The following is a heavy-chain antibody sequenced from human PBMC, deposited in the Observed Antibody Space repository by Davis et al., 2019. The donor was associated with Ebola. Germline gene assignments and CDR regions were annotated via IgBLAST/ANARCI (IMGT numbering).Heavy chain of an antibody. V-gene: IGHV4-59*08. D-gene: IGHD6-13*01. Sequence: SETLSLTCTVSGGSISSYYWSWIRQPPGKGLEWIGYIYYSGSTNYNPSLKSRVTISVDTSKNQFSLKLSSVTAADTAVYYCARHPPMGSWYGPNWFDPWGQGTLDTVSS. J-gene: IGHJ5*02. CDR3: ARHPPMGSWYGPNWFDP. CDR2: IYYSGST. CDR1: GGSISSYY.